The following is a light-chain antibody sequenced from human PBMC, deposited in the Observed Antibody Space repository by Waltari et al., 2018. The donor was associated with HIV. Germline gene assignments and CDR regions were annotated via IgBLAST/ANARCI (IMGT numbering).Light chain of an antibody. CDR2: GAS. J-gene: IGKJ1*01. CDR1: QSISRY. CDR3: QQAYSTPPT. Sequence: DIQMTQSPASLSASVGNRITITCRASQSISRYLSWYQQRPGRAPKLLIYGASTLQSGVPSRFRGGGSGTDFTLTISSLQPGDSATYYCQQAYSTPPTFGQGTKVEIK. V-gene: IGKV1-39*01.